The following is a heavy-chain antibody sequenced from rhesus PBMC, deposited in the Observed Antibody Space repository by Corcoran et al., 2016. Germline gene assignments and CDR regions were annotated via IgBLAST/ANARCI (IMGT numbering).Heavy chain of an antibody. V-gene: IGHV2-95*01. CDR2: IYWNDSQ. D-gene: IGHD1-1-1*01. CDR3: ARVRNSWKYGY. CDR1: GFSISTTGTG. J-gene: IGHJ4*01. Sequence: QVTLKESGPALVKPTQTLTLTCTFSGFSISTTGTGVGWIRQPPGKALEWLASIYWNDSQYYSTTLKSRLTISKDTSTNQVVLTMTNMDPVDTATYYCARVRNSWKYGYWGQGVLVTVSS.